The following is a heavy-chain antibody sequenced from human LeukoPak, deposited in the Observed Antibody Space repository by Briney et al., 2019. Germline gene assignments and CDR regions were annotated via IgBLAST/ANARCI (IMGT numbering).Heavy chain of an antibody. CDR1: GFTVTRYG. CDR3: AKDIAYYYDSSGPLFDN. D-gene: IGHD3-22*01. CDR2: IRHDGGNK. Sequence: GGSLRLSCAASGFTVTRYGMHWVRQAPGKGLEWVAFIRHDGGNKYYTDSVKGRFTISIDNAKNTLYLQVNSLRAEDTAVYYCAKDIAYYYDSSGPLFDNWGQGTLVTVSS. J-gene: IGHJ4*02. V-gene: IGHV3-30*02.